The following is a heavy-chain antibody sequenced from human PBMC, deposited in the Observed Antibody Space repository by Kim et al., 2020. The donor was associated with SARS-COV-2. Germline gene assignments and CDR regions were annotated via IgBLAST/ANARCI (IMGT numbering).Heavy chain of an antibody. CDR3: VRGRYYDSSGPSGTYYYYG. V-gene: IGHV3-21*01. CDR1: GFTFSSYS. CDR2: ISLSSHI. Sequence: GGSLRLSCAASGFTFSSYSMNWVRQPPGKGLEWVCSISLSSHIYSVDLVKGRFTISRDNAKNSLYLQLNSLRAEDTAVYSCVRGRYYDSSGPSGTYYYYG. D-gene: IGHD3-22*01. J-gene: IGHJ6*01.